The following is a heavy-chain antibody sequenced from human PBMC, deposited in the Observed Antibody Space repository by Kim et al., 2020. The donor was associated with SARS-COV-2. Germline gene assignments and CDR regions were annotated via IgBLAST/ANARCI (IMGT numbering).Heavy chain of an antibody. CDR1: GLTFSDHY. Sequence: GGSLRLSCAASGLTFSDHYMDWVRQAPGKGLEWVARIRHRANSDTTEYAASVKGRFTISRDDSKNSLSLQMNSLQTEDTAVYYCAREKSGGGFFDSWGQGTLVTVSS. J-gene: IGHJ4*02. CDR2: IRHRANSDTT. V-gene: IGHV3-72*01. D-gene: IGHD2-15*01. CDR3: AREKSGGGFFDS.